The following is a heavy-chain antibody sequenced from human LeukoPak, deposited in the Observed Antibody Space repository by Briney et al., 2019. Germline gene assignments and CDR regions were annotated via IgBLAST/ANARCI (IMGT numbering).Heavy chain of an antibody. J-gene: IGHJ4*02. CDR3: ARLPAYCSSTSCYYDY. D-gene: IGHD2-2*01. CDR2: ISSASSSI. CDR1: GFTFSSYG. Sequence: GGSLRLSCAASGFTFSSYGMHWVRQAPGKGLEWVSYISSASSSIYYADSVKGRFTISRDNAKNSLFLQMNSLRAEDTAVYYCARLPAYCSSTSCYYDYWGQGTLVTVSS. V-gene: IGHV3-48*04.